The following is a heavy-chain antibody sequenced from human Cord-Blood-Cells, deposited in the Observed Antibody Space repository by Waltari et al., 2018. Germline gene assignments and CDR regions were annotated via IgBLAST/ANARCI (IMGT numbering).Heavy chain of an antibody. CDR3: ARGGRADYDILTGYYNYYYGMDV. D-gene: IGHD3-9*01. J-gene: IGHJ6*02. V-gene: IGHV1-8*01. CDR1: GYTFTSYD. Sequence: QVQLVQSGAEVKKPGASVKVSCKASGYTFTSYDINWVREATGQGSAWMGWMTSNSGNTGYETQFQVRVTMTGKTSISTSYMELSSLRSEDTAVYYCARGGRADYDILTGYYNYYYGMDVWGQGTTVTVSS. CDR2: MTSNSGNT.